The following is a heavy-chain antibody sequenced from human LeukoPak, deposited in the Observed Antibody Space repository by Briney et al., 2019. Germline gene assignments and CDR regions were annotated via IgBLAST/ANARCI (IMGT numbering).Heavy chain of an antibody. D-gene: IGHD4-11*01. CDR3: ARDGGDYNNYYFDY. Sequence: GRSLRLSCAASGFTFSSYGMHWVRQAPGKGLEWVAVIWYDGSNKYYADSVKGRFTISRDNSKNTLYLQMNSLRAEDTAVYYCARDGGDYNNYYFDYWGQGTLVSVSS. CDR2: IWYDGSNK. J-gene: IGHJ4*02. V-gene: IGHV3-33*01. CDR1: GFTFSSYG.